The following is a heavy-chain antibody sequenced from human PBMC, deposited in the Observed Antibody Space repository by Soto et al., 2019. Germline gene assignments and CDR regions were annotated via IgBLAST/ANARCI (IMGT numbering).Heavy chain of an antibody. V-gene: IGHV3-21*01. CDR2: ISSTAGFI. Sequence: PGGSLRLSCAASGFIFSDFQLNWVRQAPGRGLEWVSSISSTAGFIYYADSVEGRFTISRDNSKNTLYLQMNSLRAEDTAVYYCARESVRLDAFDIWGQGTMVTVSS. CDR3: ARESVRLDAFDI. CDR1: GFIFSDFQ. J-gene: IGHJ3*02. D-gene: IGHD4-17*01.